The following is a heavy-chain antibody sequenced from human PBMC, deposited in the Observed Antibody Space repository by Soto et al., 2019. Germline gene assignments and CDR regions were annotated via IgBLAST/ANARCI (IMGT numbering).Heavy chain of an antibody. Sequence: PGGSLSLSCAASGFTVSSNYMSLARQAPGKGLAWVSYISSSSSTINYADSVKGRFTISRDNAKNSLYLQMNSLRAEDTAVYYCARDPNIVGATHGGYYYYYGMDVWGQGTTVTVPS. D-gene: IGHD1-26*01. CDR3: ARDPNIVGATHGGYYYYYGMDV. CDR1: GFTVSSNY. J-gene: IGHJ6*02. V-gene: IGHV3-48*04. CDR2: ISSSSSTI.